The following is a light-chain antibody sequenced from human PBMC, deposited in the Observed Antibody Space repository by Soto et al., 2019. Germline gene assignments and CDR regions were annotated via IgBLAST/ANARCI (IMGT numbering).Light chain of an antibody. CDR3: QQYGDSPRT. J-gene: IGKJ1*01. Sequence: SLGVTVTIPCRASQSMSGWLAWYQQKPGQPPSLLIFGASSRATGVPDRFSGSGSGTDFSLTISRLEPEDFAVYYCQQYGDSPRTFGQGTKVDI. CDR1: QSMSGW. V-gene: IGKV3-20*01. CDR2: GAS.